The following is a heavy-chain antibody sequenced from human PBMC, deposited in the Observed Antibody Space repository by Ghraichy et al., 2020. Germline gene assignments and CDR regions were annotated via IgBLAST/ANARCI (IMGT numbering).Heavy chain of an antibody. CDR2: IYYSGST. V-gene: IGHV4-59*01. Sequence: SETLSLTCTVSGGSISSYYWSWIRQPPGKGLEWIGYIYYSGSTNYNPSLKSRVTISVDTSKNQFSLKLSSVTAADTAVYYCARVRYYYDSSGYYPFYFDYWGQGTLVTVSS. CDR1: GGSISSYY. CDR3: ARVRYYYDSSGYYPFYFDY. D-gene: IGHD3-22*01. J-gene: IGHJ4*02.